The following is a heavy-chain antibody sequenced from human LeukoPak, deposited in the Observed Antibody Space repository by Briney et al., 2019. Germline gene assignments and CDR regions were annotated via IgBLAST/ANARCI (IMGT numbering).Heavy chain of an antibody. CDR3: ATMVPVDTAMVTLPFDY. J-gene: IGHJ4*02. Sequence: GASVKVSCKVSGYTLTELSMLWVRQAPGKGLEWMGGFDPEDGETIYAQKFQGRVTMTEDTSTDTAYMELSSLRSEDTAVYYCATMVPVDTAMVTLPFDYWGQGTLVTVSS. D-gene: IGHD5-18*01. V-gene: IGHV1-24*01. CDR2: FDPEDGET. CDR1: GYTLTELS.